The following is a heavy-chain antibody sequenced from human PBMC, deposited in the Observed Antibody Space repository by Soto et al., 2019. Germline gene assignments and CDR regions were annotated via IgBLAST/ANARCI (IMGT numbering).Heavy chain of an antibody. J-gene: IGHJ6*02. D-gene: IGHD6-6*01. CDR2: IYYSGST. Sequence: SETLSLTCTVSGGSISSGDYYWSWIRQPPGKGLEWIGYIYYSGSTYYNPSLKTRVTISVDTSKNQFSLKLSSVTAADTAVYYCARDAGGGGSSGKYYYYYYGMDVWGQGTTVTVSS. CDR1: GGSISSGDYY. V-gene: IGHV4-30-4*01. CDR3: ARDAGGGGSSGKYYYYYYGMDV.